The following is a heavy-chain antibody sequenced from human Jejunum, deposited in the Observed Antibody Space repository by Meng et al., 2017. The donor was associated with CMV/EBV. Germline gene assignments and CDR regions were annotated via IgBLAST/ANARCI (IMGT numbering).Heavy chain of an antibody. Sequence: LSVGSISTYFWNWIRQSPGKGLEWIGHVYYTGSTIYNPSLKSRVTISVDPSKNQFSLQLRSVTAADTAVYFCARSCSSTTCRIDYWGQGALVTVSS. CDR2: VYYTGST. CDR1: VGSISTYF. V-gene: IGHV4-59*01. J-gene: IGHJ4*02. CDR3: ARSCSSTTCRIDY. D-gene: IGHD2-2*01.